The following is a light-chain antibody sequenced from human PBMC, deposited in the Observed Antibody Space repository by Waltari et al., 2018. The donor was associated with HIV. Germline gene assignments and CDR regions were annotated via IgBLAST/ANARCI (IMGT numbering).Light chain of an antibody. CDR1: SGHSSSA. CDR3: QTWGTGIQV. Sequence: QLVLTQSPSASASLGASVKLTCPLSSGHSSSAIAWPQQQPEKGPRYLMKLNSDGSHSKGDGIPDRFSGSSSGAERYLTISSLQSEDEADYYCQTWGTGIQVFGGGTKLTVL. V-gene: IGLV4-69*01. J-gene: IGLJ3*02. CDR2: LNSDGSH.